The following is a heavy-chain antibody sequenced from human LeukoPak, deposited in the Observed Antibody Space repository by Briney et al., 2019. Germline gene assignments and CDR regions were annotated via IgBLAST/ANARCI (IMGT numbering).Heavy chain of an antibody. Sequence: ASVKVSCKASGYTFTSYDINWVRQAPGQGLEWMGWMNPNSGNTGYAQKFQGRVTMTRNTSISTAYMELSSLRSEDTAVYYCARGPTYYDILTGHTYYYYGMDVWGQGTTVTVSS. D-gene: IGHD3-9*01. CDR3: ARGPTYYDILTGHTYYYYGMDV. CDR1: GYTFTSYD. CDR2: MNPNSGNT. J-gene: IGHJ6*02. V-gene: IGHV1-8*01.